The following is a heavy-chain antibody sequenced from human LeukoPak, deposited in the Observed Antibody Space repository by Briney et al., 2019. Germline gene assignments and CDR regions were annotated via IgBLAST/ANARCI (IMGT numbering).Heavy chain of an antibody. J-gene: IGHJ4*02. D-gene: IGHD3-9*01. V-gene: IGHV3-7*01. CDR3: ATHDVITGYPYFDF. Sequence: GGSLRLSCTTSGFIFRSYWMSWVRQAPGEGLEWVANIQQDGSVQYYADSVKGRFTISRDNAKNSLYLQMSSLSAEDTAVHYCATHDVITGYPYFDFWGQGTLVAVSS. CDR2: IQQDGSVQ. CDR1: GFIFRSYW.